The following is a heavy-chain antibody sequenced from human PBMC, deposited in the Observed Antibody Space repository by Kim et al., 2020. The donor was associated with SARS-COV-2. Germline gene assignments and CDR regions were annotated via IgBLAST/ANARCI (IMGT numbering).Heavy chain of an antibody. J-gene: IGHJ6*02. CDR3: ARDRWGRYSSGWYSAMDV. CDR1: GFTFSHYG. D-gene: IGHD6-19*01. Sequence: GGSLRLSCTASGFTFSHYGMAWVRQAPGKGLEWVASLDQDGSDKYYLDSVKGRFTISRDSAKNSLSLQMNSLGVEDTAVYYCARDRWGRYSSGWYSAMDVWGQGTTVTVSS. V-gene: IGHV3-7*03. CDR2: LDQDGSDK.